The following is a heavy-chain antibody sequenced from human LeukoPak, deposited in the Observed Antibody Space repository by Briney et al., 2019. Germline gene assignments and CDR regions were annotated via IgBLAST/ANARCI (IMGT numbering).Heavy chain of an antibody. CDR1: GFTFSSYS. V-gene: IGHV3-21*01. CDR3: ARDAFDI. CDR2: ISSSSYI. J-gene: IGHJ3*02. Sequence: GRSLRPSCAPSGFTFSSYSMNWVRQAPGKGLEWVSSISSSSYIYYADSVKGRFTISRDNAKSSLYLQMNSLRAEDTAVYYCARDAFDIWGQGTMVTVSS.